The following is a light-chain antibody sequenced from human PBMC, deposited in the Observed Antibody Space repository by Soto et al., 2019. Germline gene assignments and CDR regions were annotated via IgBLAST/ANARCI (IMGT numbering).Light chain of an antibody. V-gene: IGKV3-11*01. Sequence: EILMTQSPATLSVSPVERATLSCMASQSVSSYLAWYQQKPGQAPRLLIYDASNRATGIPARFSGSGSGTDFTLTISSLEPEDFAVYYCQQRSNWPLTFGGGTRLEIK. CDR1: QSVSSY. CDR3: QQRSNWPLT. J-gene: IGKJ5*01. CDR2: DAS.